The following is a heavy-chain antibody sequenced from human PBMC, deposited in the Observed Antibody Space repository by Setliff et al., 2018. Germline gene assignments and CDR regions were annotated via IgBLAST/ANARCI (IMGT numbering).Heavy chain of an antibody. CDR2: IIPIFGTT. CDR1: GGTFNTYA. J-gene: IGHJ4*02. V-gene: IGHV1-69*13. D-gene: IGHD4-17*01. Sequence: GASVKVSCKASGGTFNTYAISWVRQAPGQGLEWMGGIIPIFGTTNYAQKFQGRVTITADESTSTAYMELSSLRSEDTAVYYCARDFLGIHIDHGNALDDYWGQGTLVTAPQ. CDR3: ARDFLGIHIDHGNALDDY.